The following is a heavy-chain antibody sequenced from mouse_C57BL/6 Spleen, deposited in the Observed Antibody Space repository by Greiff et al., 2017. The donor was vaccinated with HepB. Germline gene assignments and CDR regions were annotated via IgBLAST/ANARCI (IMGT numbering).Heavy chain of an antibody. V-gene: IGHV3-6*01. J-gene: IGHJ3*01. CDR2: ISYDGSN. Sequence: EVQLVESGPGLVKPSQSLSLTCSVTGYSITSGYYWNWIRQFPGNKLEWMGYISYDGSNNYNPSLKNRISITRDTSKNQFFLKLNSVTTEDTATYYCASGTPFAYWGQGTLVTVSA. CDR3: ASGTPFAY. CDR1: GYSITSGYY. D-gene: IGHD1-1*02.